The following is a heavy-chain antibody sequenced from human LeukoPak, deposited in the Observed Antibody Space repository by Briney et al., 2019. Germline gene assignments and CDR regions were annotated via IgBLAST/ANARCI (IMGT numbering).Heavy chain of an antibody. J-gene: IGHJ6*03. Sequence: ASVKVSCKASGYTFTSYDINWARQATGQGLEWMGWMNPNSGNTGYAQKFQGRVTMTRNTSISTAYMELSSLRSEDTAVYYCARGGGGSYDYYYYMDVWGKGTTVTVSS. D-gene: IGHD1-26*01. V-gene: IGHV1-8*01. CDR1: GYTFTSYD. CDR3: ARGGGGSYDYYYYMDV. CDR2: MNPNSGNT.